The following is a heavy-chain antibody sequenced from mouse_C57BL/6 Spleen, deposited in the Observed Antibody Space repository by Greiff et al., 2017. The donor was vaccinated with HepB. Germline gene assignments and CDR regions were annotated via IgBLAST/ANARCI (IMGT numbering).Heavy chain of an antibody. D-gene: IGHD1-1*01. CDR2: IYPRSGNT. V-gene: IGHV1-81*01. Sequence: VQLQESGAELARPGASVKLSCKASGYTFTSYGISWVKQRTGQGLEWIGEIYPRSGNTYYNEKFKGKATLTADKSSSTAYMELRSLTSEDSAVYFCARGNTVVVHFDYWGQGTTLTVSS. CDR1: GYTFTSYG. J-gene: IGHJ2*01. CDR3: ARGNTVVVHFDY.